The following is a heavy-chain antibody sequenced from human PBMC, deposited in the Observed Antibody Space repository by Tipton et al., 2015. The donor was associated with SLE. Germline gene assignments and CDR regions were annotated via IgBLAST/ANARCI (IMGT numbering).Heavy chain of an antibody. Sequence: TLSLTCTVSGGSISSHYWSWIRQPPGKGLEWIGYIYYSGSTYYNPSLKSRVTISVDTSKNQFSLKLSSVTAADTAVYYCARDRGKSPDIWGQGTMVTVSS. CDR3: ARDRGKSPDI. J-gene: IGHJ3*02. V-gene: IGHV4-59*11. CDR1: GGSISSHY. CDR2: IYYSGST. D-gene: IGHD3-10*01.